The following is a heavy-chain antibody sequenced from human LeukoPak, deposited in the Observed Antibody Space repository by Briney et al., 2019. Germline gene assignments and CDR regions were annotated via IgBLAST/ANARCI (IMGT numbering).Heavy chain of an antibody. V-gene: IGHV5-51*01. CDR3: ARRAVAAAGENAEYFQH. CDR1: GYSFTSYW. J-gene: IGHJ1*01. D-gene: IGHD6-13*01. CDR2: IYPGDSDT. Sequence: GESLKISCKGSGYSFTSYWIAWVRQMPGKGLEWMGIIYPGDSDTRYSPSFQGQVTISADKSITTAYLQWSSPKASDTAIYYCARRAVAAAGENAEYFQHWGQGTLVTVSS.